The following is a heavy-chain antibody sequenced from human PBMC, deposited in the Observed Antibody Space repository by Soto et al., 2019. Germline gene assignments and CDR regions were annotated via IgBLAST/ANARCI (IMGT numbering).Heavy chain of an antibody. CDR3: ARIPQIAVAGTRFGYFDL. Sequence: QVQLEESGGGVVQPGRSLRLSCAASGFTFSSYGMHWVRQAPGKGLEWVAVIWYDGSNKYNADSVKGRFTISRDNSKNTLYLQMNSLGAEDTAVYYCARIPQIAVAGTRFGYFDLWGRGTLVTVSS. CDR2: IWYDGSNK. D-gene: IGHD6-19*01. J-gene: IGHJ2*01. CDR1: GFTFSSYG. V-gene: IGHV3-33*01.